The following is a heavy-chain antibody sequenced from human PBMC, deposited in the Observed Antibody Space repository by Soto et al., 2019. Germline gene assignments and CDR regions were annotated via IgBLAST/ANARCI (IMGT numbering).Heavy chain of an antibody. CDR1: GFTFSSYA. J-gene: IGHJ4*02. V-gene: IGHV3-64*01. Sequence: EVQLVESGGGLVQPGGSLRLSCAASGFTFSSYAMHWVRQAPGQGLEYVSAISSNGGSTYYANSVKGRFTISRDNSKNTLYLQMGSLRAEDMAVYYCARVLADCSSTSCYADYWGQGTLVTVSS. CDR3: ARVLADCSSTSCYADY. D-gene: IGHD2-2*01. CDR2: ISSNGGST.